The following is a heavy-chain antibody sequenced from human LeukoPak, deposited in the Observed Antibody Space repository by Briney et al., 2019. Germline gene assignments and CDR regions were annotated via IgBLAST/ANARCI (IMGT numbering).Heavy chain of an antibody. V-gene: IGHV3-11*01. Sequence: GGSLRLSCAASGFSFSDYYMNWIRQAPGKGLEWISYISTSDSAMYYADSVKGRFNISRDNAKNSLYLQMNSLRAEDTAVYYCARSGHYTGFYFDYWGQGALVTVSS. J-gene: IGHJ4*02. CDR3: ARSGHYTGFYFDY. CDR2: ISTSDSAM. D-gene: IGHD3-22*01. CDR1: GFSFSDYY.